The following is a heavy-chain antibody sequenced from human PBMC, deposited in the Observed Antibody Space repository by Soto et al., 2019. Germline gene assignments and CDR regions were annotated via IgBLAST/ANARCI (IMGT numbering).Heavy chain of an antibody. CDR2: ISGSGGTT. J-gene: IGHJ6*02. CDR3: AKDRNIPASGFCLDV. CDR1: GFTFSRHA. V-gene: IGHV3-23*01. Sequence: EVRLLESGGGLGHPGGSLRLSCAASGFTFSRHAVNWVRQAPGKGLEWVSAISGSGGTTYYAGSVKGRFTISRDNSKNTLYLHMTSLRAEDTAVYYCAKDRNIPASGFCLDVWGQGTTVTVSS. D-gene: IGHD2-2*01.